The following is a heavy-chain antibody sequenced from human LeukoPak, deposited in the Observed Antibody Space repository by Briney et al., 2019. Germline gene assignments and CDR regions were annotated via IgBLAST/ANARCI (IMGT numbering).Heavy chain of an antibody. J-gene: IGHJ6*02. CDR3: WVVVPAAPYYYYGMDV. D-gene: IGHD2-2*01. CDR1: GYTLTELS. V-gene: IGHV1-24*01. Sequence: ASVKVSCKVSGYTLTELSMHWVRQAPGKGLEWMGGFDPEDGETIYAQKFQGRVTMTEDTSTDTAYMELSSLRSEDTAVYYCWVVVPAAPYYYYGMDVWGQGTTVTVSS. CDR2: FDPEDGET.